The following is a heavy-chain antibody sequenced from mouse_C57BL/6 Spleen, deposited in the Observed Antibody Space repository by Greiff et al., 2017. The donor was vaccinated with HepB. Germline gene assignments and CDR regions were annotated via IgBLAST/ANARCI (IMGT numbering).Heavy chain of an antibody. V-gene: IGHV1-80*01. CDR1: GYAFSSYW. D-gene: IGHD2-3*01. CDR3: ARYGGYYPHFDY. Sequence: VKLQESGAELVKPGASVKISCKASGYAFSSYWMNWVKQRPGKGLEWIGQIYPGDGDTNYNGKFKGKATLTADKSSSTAYMQLSSLTSEDSAVYFCARYGGYYPHFDYWGQGTTLTVSS. CDR2: IYPGDGDT. J-gene: IGHJ2*01.